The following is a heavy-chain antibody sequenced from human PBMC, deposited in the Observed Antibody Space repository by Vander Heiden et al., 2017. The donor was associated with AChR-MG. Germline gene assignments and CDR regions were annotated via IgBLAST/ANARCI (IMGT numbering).Heavy chain of an antibody. D-gene: IGHD6-6*01. CDR1: GGSFSGYY. J-gene: IGHJ6*02. Sequence: QVQLQQWGAGLLKPSETLSLTCAVYGGSFSGYYWSWIRPPPGKGLEWIGEINHSGSTNYNPSLKSRVTISVDTSKNQFSLKLSSVTAADTAVYYCARGQEPASKAARPWRSGGMDVWGQGTTVTVSS. CDR3: ARGQEPASKAARPWRSGGMDV. V-gene: IGHV4-34*01. CDR2: INHSGST.